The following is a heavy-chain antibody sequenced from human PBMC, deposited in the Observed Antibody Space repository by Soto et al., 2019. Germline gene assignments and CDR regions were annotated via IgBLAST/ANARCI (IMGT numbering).Heavy chain of an antibody. V-gene: IGHV4-59*08. J-gene: IGHJ6*03. CDR1: GASMNTYY. Sequence: QVQLQESGPGLVKPSETLSLTCAVSGASMNTYYWSWIRQPPGKGLEWIGYFYYSGLTNYNPSLKSRVTISLDTSKNQFSLKLSSVTAADTAVYFCARGNTHGYYYMVVWGRGTTVTVS. D-gene: IGHD3-22*01. CDR3: ARGNTHGYYYMVV. CDR2: FYYSGLT.